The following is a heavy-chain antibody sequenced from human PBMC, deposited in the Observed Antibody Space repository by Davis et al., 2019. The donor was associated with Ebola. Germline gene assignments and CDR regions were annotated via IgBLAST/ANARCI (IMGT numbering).Heavy chain of an antibody. V-gene: IGHV1-18*01. J-gene: IGHJ5*02. Sequence: AASVKVSCKASGYTFTSYGISWVRQAPGQGLEWMRWISAYNGNTNYAQKLQGRVTMTTDTSTSTAYMELRSLRSDDTAVYYCARDKASVTTDWFDPWGQGTLVTVSS. CDR3: ARDKASVTTDWFDP. CDR2: ISAYNGNT. CDR1: GYTFTSYG. D-gene: IGHD4-17*01.